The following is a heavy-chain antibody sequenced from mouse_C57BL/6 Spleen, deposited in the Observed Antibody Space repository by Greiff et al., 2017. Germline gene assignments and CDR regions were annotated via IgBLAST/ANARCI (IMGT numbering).Heavy chain of an antibody. CDR1: GYTFTDYN. CDR3: ARSLYYGSSWYFDV. V-gene: IGHV1-18*01. Sequence: EVQLKESGPELVKPGASVKIPCKASGYTFTDYNMDWVKQSHGKSLEWIGDINPNNGGTIYNQKFKGKATLTVDKSSSTAYMELRSLTSEDTAVYYCARSLYYGSSWYFDVWGTGTTVTVSS. J-gene: IGHJ1*03. CDR2: INPNNGGT. D-gene: IGHD1-1*01.